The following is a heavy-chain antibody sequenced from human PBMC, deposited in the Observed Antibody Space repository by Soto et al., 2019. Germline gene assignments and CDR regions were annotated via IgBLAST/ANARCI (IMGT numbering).Heavy chain of an antibody. Sequence: QVQLVESGGGVVQPGRSLRLSCAASGFTFSSYGMHWVRQAPGKGLEWVAVISYDGSNKYYADSVKGRFTISRDNSKNTLYLQMNSLRAEETAVYYCAKGTYYYGSGIGGYYGMDVWGQGTTVTVSS. CDR1: GFTFSSYG. J-gene: IGHJ6*02. V-gene: IGHV3-30*18. CDR2: ISYDGSNK. CDR3: AKGTYYYGSGIGGYYGMDV. D-gene: IGHD3-10*01.